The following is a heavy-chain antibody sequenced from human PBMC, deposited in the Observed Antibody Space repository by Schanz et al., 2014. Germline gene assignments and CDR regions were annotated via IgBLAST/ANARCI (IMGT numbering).Heavy chain of an antibody. V-gene: IGHV1-18*04. J-gene: IGHJ6*02. Sequence: QVQLVQSGAEVKKPGASVKVSCKASGYVFTAYYMHWVRQAPGQGLEWMGWISAYSGNSKYAQKLQGRVTMTTDTSTNTAYMELRSLTSDDTAVYYCARFNSGSHSPPYYYYGMDVWGQGTTVTVSS. CDR3: ARFNSGSHSPPYYYYGMDV. CDR1: GYVFTAYY. CDR2: ISAYSGNS. D-gene: IGHD1-26*01.